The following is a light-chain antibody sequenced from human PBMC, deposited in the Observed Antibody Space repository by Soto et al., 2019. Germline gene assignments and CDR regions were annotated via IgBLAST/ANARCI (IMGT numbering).Light chain of an antibody. Sequence: IVFTQSPATLSLSPGERATLSCTASQSVTSSCLAWYQRKPGQAPRLLIHTTSTSATDIPDRFSVSGSGTDFNLTISRLQPEDFAVYYCQQCGGSPLFSFGPGNRVDI. CDR1: QSVTSSC. CDR3: QQCGGSPLFS. J-gene: IGKJ3*01. CDR2: TTS. V-gene: IGKV3-20*01.